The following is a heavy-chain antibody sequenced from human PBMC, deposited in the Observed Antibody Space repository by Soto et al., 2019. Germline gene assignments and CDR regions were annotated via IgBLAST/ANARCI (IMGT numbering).Heavy chain of an antibody. Sequence: EVQLVESGGGLVQPGGSLRLSCAASGLRFSSYWMTWVRQAPGKGLEWVANIKQDGSEKYYVDSMKGRFTISRDNAKNSLYLQMNSLRAEDTAVYYCVSGADYWGQGTLVTVSS. J-gene: IGHJ4*02. CDR2: IKQDGSEK. CDR3: VSGADY. CDR1: GLRFSSYW. V-gene: IGHV3-7*05.